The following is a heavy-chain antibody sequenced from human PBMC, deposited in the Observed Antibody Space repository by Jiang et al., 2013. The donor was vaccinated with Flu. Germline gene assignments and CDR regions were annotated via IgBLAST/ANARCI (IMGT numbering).Heavy chain of an antibody. CDR1: GGSISSSSYY. CDR3: ARYSSSWLDAFDI. Sequence: ETLSLTCTVSGGSISSSSYYWGWIRQPPGKGLEWIGSIYYSGSTYYNPSLKSRVTISVDTSKNQFSLKLSSVTAADTAVYYCARYSSSWLDAFDIWGQGTMVTVSS. CDR2: IYYSGST. J-gene: IGHJ3*02. V-gene: IGHV4-39*01. D-gene: IGHD6-13*01.